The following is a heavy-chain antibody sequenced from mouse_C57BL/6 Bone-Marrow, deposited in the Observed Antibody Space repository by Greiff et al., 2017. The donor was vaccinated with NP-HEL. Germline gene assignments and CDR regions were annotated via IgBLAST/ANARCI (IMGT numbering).Heavy chain of an antibody. CDR1: GYTFTSYD. V-gene: IGHV1-85*01. CDR2: IYPRDGST. D-gene: IGHD2-3*01. CDR3: ARRGLYDGYYAWFAY. Sequence: VQLKESGPELVKPGASVKLSCKASGYTFTSYDINWVKQRPGQGLEWIGWIYPRDGSTKYNEKFKGKATLTVDTSSSTAYMELHSLTSEDSAVYFCARRGLYDGYYAWFAYWGQGTLVTVSA. J-gene: IGHJ3*01.